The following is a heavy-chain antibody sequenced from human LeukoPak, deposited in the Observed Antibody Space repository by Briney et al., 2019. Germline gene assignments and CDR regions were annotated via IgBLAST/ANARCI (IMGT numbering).Heavy chain of an antibody. CDR2: IWYDGSNK. CDR3: AKDQELERRAGYGSPFDY. D-gene: IGHD1-1*01. V-gene: IGHV3-33*06. Sequence: QPGGSLRLSCAASGFTFSSYGMHWVRQAPGKGLEWVAVIWYDGSNKYYADSVKGRFTISRDNSKNTLYLQMNSLRAEDTAVYYCAKDQELERRAGYGSPFDYWGQGTLVTVSS. J-gene: IGHJ4*02. CDR1: GFTFSSYG.